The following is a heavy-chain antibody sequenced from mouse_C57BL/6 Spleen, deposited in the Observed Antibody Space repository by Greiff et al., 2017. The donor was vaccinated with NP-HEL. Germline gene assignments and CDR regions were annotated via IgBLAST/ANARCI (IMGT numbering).Heavy chain of an antibody. Sequence: QVQLQQSGAELVKPGASVKLSCKASGYTFTSYWMQWVKQRPGQGLEWIGEIDPSDSYTNYNQKFKGKATLTVDTSSSTAYMQLSSLTSEDSAVYYCAMGLNYDWFAYWGQGTLVTVSA. J-gene: IGHJ3*01. CDR2: IDPSDSYT. V-gene: IGHV1-50*01. CDR1: GYTFTSYW. D-gene: IGHD2-4*01. CDR3: AMGLNYDWFAY.